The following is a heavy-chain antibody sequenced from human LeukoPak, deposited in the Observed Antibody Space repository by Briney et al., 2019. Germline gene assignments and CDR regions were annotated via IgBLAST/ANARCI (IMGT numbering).Heavy chain of an antibody. Sequence: GASVKVSCKASGYTFTSYGISWVRQAPGQGLEWMGWISAYNGNTNYAQKLQGRVTMTTDTSTSTAYMELRSLRSDDTAVYYCARAKRMITFGGVIAEFDYWGQGTLVTVSS. CDR1: GYTFTSYG. V-gene: IGHV1-18*04. CDR2: ISAYNGNT. J-gene: IGHJ4*02. D-gene: IGHD3-16*02. CDR3: ARAKRMITFGGVIAEFDY.